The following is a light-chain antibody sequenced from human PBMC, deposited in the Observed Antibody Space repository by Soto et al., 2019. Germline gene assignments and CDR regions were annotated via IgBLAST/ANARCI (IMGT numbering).Light chain of an antibody. CDR3: QHYGTTPWT. J-gene: IGKJ1*01. V-gene: IGKV3-20*01. Sequence: ETVLTQSPGTLSLSPGERVTLSCRASQSVCSRCFAWYQQKPGQSPRLLIYGASTRATGIPDRFSGSGSGPDFTLPISRLEPEDFAVYYCQHYGTTPWTFGQGTKVGIK. CDR2: GAS. CDR1: QSVCSRC.